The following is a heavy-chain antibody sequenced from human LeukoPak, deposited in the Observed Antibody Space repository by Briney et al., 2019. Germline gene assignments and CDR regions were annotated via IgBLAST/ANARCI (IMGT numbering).Heavy chain of an antibody. Sequence: GASVKVSCKDSGYTFTGYYMHWVRQAPGQGLEWMGWINPNSGGTNYAQKFQGRVTMTRDTSISKAYMELSRLRSDDTAVYYCTRPYYDFWSGYADNWFDPWGQGTLVTVSS. V-gene: IGHV1-2*02. CDR2: INPNSGGT. J-gene: IGHJ5*02. D-gene: IGHD3-3*01. CDR1: GYTFTGYY. CDR3: TRPYYDFWSGYADNWFDP.